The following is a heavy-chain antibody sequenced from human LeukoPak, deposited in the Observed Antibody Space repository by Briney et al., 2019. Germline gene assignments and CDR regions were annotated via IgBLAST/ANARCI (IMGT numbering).Heavy chain of an antibody. CDR3: PYSAWDV. D-gene: IGHD5-18*01. CDR2: ITPSGESA. J-gene: IGHJ6*04. Sequence: PGGSLRLSCAASGFTFNTFHMSWVRQAPGKGLEWVSSITPSGESANYADSVKGRFTISRDNSKNTLYLQMNSLRAEDTAVYYCPYSAWDVWGTGTTVTVSS. V-gene: IGHV3-23*01. CDR1: GFTFNTFH.